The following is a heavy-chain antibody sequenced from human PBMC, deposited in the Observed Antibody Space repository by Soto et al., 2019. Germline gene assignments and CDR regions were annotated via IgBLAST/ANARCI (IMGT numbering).Heavy chain of an antibody. CDR2: IWSDGSRQ. J-gene: IGHJ4*02. CDR1: GFTLSSHD. V-gene: IGHV3-33*01. Sequence: GGSLRLSCAASGFTLSSHDMHWVRQAPGKGLEWVAVIWSDGSRQYHADSVKGRFTISRDNSKNTLYLQMNSLRVEDTGVYYCARDQVQLELDQWGLGSLVTVSS. CDR3: ARDQVQLELDQ. D-gene: IGHD1-1*01.